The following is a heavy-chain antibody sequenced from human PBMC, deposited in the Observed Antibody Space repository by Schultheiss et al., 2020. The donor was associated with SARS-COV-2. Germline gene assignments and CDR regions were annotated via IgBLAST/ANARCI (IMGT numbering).Heavy chain of an antibody. CDR2: INHSGST. D-gene: IGHD2-15*01. Sequence: SETLSLTCAVSGGSISSNNWWSWVRQPPGKGLEWIGEINHSGSTNYNPSLKSRVTISVDKSKNQFSLKLTSVTAADTAVYYCARRSLATFLDYGVDVWGQGTTVTVSS. CDR3: ARRSLATFLDYGVDV. V-gene: IGHV4-4*02. CDR1: GGSISSNNW. J-gene: IGHJ6*02.